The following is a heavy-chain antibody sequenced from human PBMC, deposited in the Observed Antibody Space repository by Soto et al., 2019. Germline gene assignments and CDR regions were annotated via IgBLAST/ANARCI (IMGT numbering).Heavy chain of an antibody. D-gene: IGHD1-26*01. J-gene: IGHJ4*02. CDR2: ISSSSSYT. CDR1: GFTCSDYY. V-gene: IGHV3-11*06. CDR3: ASSGRERFVWVI. Sequence: PWGFLRLSCAASGFTCSDYYTSWIRQAPGKGLEWVSYISSSSSYTNYADSVKGRFTISRDNAKNSLYLQMNSLRAEDTAVYYCASSGRERFVWVIWGQGTLVTVSS.